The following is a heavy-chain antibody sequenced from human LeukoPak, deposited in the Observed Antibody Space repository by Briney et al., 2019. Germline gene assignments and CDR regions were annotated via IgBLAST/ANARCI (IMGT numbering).Heavy chain of an antibody. J-gene: IGHJ4*02. V-gene: IGHV3-48*02. Sequence: GGSLRLSCAASGFTFSSYSMNWVRQAPGKGLEWVSYISSSSSTIYYADPVKGRFTISRDNAKNSLYLQMNSLRDEDTAVYYCARGEEWELSPIDYWGQGTLVTVSS. CDR2: ISSSSSTI. D-gene: IGHD1-26*01. CDR1: GFTFSSYS. CDR3: ARGEEWELSPIDY.